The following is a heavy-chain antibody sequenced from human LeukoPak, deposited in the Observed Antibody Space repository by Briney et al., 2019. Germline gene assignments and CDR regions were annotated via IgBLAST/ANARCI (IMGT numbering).Heavy chain of an antibody. CDR1: GFTFSSYG. CDR3: AKDTITRLWEPYYYGMDV. CDR2: ISYDGSNK. Sequence: PGGSLRLSCAASGFTFSSYGMHWVRQAPGKGLEWVAVISYDGSNKYYADSVKGRFTISRDNSKNTLYLQMNSLRAEDTAVYYCAKDTITRLWEPYYYGMDVWGQGTTVTVSS. D-gene: IGHD1-26*01. V-gene: IGHV3-30*18. J-gene: IGHJ6*02.